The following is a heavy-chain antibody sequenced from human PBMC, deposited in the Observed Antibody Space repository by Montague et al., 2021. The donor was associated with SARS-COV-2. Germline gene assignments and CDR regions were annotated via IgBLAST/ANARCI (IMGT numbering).Heavy chain of an antibody. V-gene: IGHV4-34*01. CDR2: INHSGST. J-gene: IGHJ6*02. Sequence: SETLSLTCAVYGGSFSGYYWSWIRQPPEKGLEWIGEINHSGSTNYNPPLKSRVTISVDTSKNQFPLKLSSVTAADTAVYYCARRGYSYYYYGMDVWGQGTTVTVSS. D-gene: IGHD5-24*01. CDR1: GGSFSGYY. CDR3: ARRGYSYYYYGMDV.